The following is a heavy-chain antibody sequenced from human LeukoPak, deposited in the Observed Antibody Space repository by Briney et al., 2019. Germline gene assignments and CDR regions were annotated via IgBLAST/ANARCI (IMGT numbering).Heavy chain of an antibody. Sequence: ASVKVSCKASGYTFTSYGISWVRQAPGQGLEWMGWISAYNGSTNYAQKLQGRVTMTTDTSTSTAYMELRSLRSDDTAVYYCARDLAYSSSWYYFDYWGQGTLVTVSS. CDR2: ISAYNGST. D-gene: IGHD6-13*01. CDR1: GYTFTSYG. J-gene: IGHJ4*02. CDR3: ARDLAYSSSWYYFDY. V-gene: IGHV1-18*01.